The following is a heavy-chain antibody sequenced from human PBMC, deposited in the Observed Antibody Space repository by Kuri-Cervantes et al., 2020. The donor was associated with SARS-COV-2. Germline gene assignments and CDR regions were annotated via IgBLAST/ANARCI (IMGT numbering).Heavy chain of an antibody. CDR3: ARDPSGQLGNYYYYYYMDV. J-gene: IGHJ6*03. D-gene: IGHD6-13*01. Sequence: GESLKISCAASGFTFDDYGMSWVRQAPGKGLEWVSGINWNGGSTGYADSVKGRFTISRDNSKNTLYLQMNSLRAEDTAVYYCARDPSGQLGNYYYYYYMDVWGKGTTVTVSS. V-gene: IGHV3-20*04. CDR2: INWNGGST. CDR1: GFTFDDYG.